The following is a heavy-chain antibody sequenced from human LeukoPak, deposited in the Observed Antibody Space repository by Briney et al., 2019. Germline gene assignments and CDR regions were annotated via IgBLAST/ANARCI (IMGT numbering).Heavy chain of an antibody. CDR1: SGSISSYY. CDR3: ARDPTAIWFGESKPMYYFDY. J-gene: IGHJ4*02. Sequence: PSETLSLTCTVSSGSISSYYWSWIRQPPGKGLEWIGYIYYSGSTNYNPSLKSRVTISVDTSKNQFSLKLSSVTAADTAVYYCARDPTAIWFGESKPMYYFDYWGQGTLVTVSS. CDR2: IYYSGST. V-gene: IGHV4-59*01. D-gene: IGHD3-10*01.